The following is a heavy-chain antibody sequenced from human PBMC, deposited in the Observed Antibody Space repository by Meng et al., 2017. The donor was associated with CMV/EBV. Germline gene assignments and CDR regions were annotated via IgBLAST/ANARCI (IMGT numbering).Heavy chain of an antibody. V-gene: IGHV3-48*03. CDR1: GFTFSSYE. CDR2: ISSSGSTI. J-gene: IGHJ5*02. Sequence: GESLKISCAASGFTFSSYEMNWVRQAPGKGLEWVSYISSSGSTIYYADSVKGRFTISRDNAKNSLYLQMNSLRAEDTAVYYCARARVPAAIGAINWFDPWGQGTLVTVSS. CDR3: ARARVPAAIGAINWFDP. D-gene: IGHD2-2*01.